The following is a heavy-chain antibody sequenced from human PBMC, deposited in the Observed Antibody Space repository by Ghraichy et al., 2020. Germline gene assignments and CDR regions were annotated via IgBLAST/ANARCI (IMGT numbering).Heavy chain of an antibody. CDR3: VKDLYYDSSGYSISDYYYMDV. J-gene: IGHJ6*03. CDR1: GFTFSSFA. CDR2: ISSNGGST. V-gene: IGHV3-64D*09. Sequence: GESLNISCSASGFTFSSFAMHWVRQAPGKGLEYVSAISSNGGSTYYADSVKGRFTISRDNSKNTVYLQMSSVRAEDTAVYYCVKDLYYDSSGYSISDYYYMDVWGKGTTVTVSS. D-gene: IGHD3-22*01.